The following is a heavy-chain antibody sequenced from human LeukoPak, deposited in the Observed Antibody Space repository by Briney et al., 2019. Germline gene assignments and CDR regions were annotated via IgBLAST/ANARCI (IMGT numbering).Heavy chain of an antibody. V-gene: IGHV4-59*01. CDR2: IYYSGST. CDR3: ARGVGMATYYFDY. D-gene: IGHD5-24*01. Sequence: SETLSLTCTVSGGSISSYYWSWIRQPPGKGLVWIGYIYYSGSTNYNPSLKSRVTISVDTSKNQFSLKLSSVTAADTAVYYCARGVGMATYYFDYWGQGTLVTVSS. J-gene: IGHJ4*02. CDR1: GGSISSYY.